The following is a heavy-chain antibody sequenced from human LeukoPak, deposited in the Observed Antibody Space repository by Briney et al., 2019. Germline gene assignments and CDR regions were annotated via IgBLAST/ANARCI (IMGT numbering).Heavy chain of an antibody. Sequence: PSETLSLTCTVSGGPISSSSYYWGWIRQPPGKGLEWIGSIYYSGSTYYNPSLKSRVTISVDTSKNQFSLKLSSVTAADTAVYYCATWAIHPHNAFDIWGQGTMVTVSS. CDR3: ATWAIHPHNAFDI. CDR2: IYYSGST. CDR1: GGPISSSSYY. D-gene: IGHD3-16*01. V-gene: IGHV4-39*01. J-gene: IGHJ3*02.